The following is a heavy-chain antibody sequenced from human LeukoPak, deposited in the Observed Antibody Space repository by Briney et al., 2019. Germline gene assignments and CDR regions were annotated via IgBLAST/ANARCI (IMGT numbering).Heavy chain of an antibody. J-gene: IGHJ4*02. V-gene: IGHV3-30*18. CDR3: AKDIHCYFDY. CDR2: ISYDGSNK. Sequence: GGSLRLSCAASGFTFSSYGMHWVRQAPGKGLEWVAVISYDGSNKYYADSVKGRFTISRDNSKNTLYLQMNSLRAEDTAVYYCAKDIHCYFDYWGQGTLVTVSS. CDR1: GFTFSSYG.